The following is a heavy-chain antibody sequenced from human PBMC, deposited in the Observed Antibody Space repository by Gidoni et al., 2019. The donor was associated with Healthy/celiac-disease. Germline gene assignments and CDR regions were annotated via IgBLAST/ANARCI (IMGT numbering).Heavy chain of an antibody. CDR3: ARTIAAAGTDY. Sequence: QVQLVEYGGGLVKPGGSLRRSCAASGFTFSDYYMSWIRQAPGKGLEWVSYISSSSSYTNYADSVKGRFTISRDNAKNSLYLQMNSLRAEDTAVYYCARTIAAAGTDYWGQGTLVTVSS. J-gene: IGHJ4*02. V-gene: IGHV3-11*06. CDR2: ISSSSSYT. CDR1: GFTFSDYY. D-gene: IGHD6-13*01.